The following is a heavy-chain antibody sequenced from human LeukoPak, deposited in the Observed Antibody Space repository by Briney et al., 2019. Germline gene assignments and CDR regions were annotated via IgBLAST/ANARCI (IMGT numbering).Heavy chain of an antibody. V-gene: IGHV5-51*01. D-gene: IGHD1-26*01. CDR2: IYPGDSDT. Sequence: GESLKISCKGSGYSFTSYWIGWVRQMPGKGLEWMGIIYPGDSDTRYSPSFQGQVTISADKSISTAYLQWGSLKASDTAMYYCARQPPYSGSYYDAFDIWGQGTMVTVSS. CDR1: GYSFTSYW. J-gene: IGHJ3*02. CDR3: ARQPPYSGSYYDAFDI.